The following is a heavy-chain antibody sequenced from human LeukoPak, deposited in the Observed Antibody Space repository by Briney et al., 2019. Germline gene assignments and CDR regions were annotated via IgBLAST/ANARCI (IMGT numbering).Heavy chain of an antibody. CDR3: ATARDQLLIPDYYIDV. Sequence: GGSLRLSCAASGFTFSDYYMSWIRQAPGKGLEWVSYISSSGSTIYYADSVKGRFTISRDNAKNSLYLQMNSLRAEDTAVYYCATARDQLLIPDYYIDVWGKGTTVTVSS. J-gene: IGHJ6*03. CDR2: ISSSGSTI. D-gene: IGHD2-2*01. CDR1: GFTFSDYY. V-gene: IGHV3-11*01.